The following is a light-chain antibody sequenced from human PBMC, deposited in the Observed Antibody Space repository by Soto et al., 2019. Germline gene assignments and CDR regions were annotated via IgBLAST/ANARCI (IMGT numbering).Light chain of an antibody. Sequence: DIEITQSPSPLSASVGDRVTITCRASQGISNHLAWYQQKPGKVPKLLIYAGSTLHSGVPSRFIGSGSGTDFTLTISRLQPEDFATYYCQKYNSAPLGAFGQGTKVDIK. J-gene: IGKJ1*01. CDR3: QKYNSAPLGA. CDR1: QGISNH. V-gene: IGKV1-27*01. CDR2: AGS.